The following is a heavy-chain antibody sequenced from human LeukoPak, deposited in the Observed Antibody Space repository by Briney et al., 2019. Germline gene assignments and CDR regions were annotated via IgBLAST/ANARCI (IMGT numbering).Heavy chain of an antibody. CDR2: MNPNSGNT. D-gene: IGHD3-10*01. CDR3: ARVQRVTFPLKYYFDY. V-gene: IGHV1-8*01. Sequence: ASVKVSCKASGYSFTSYDINWVRQATGQGLEWVGWMNPNSGNTAYAQNFQGRVTMTRSTSISTAYMELSSLRSEDTAVYYCARVQRVTFPLKYYFDYWGQGTLVTVSS. J-gene: IGHJ4*02. CDR1: GYSFTSYD.